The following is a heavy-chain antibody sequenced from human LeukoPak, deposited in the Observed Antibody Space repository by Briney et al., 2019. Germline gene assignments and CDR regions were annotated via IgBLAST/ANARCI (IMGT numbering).Heavy chain of an antibody. D-gene: IGHD2/OR15-2a*01. Sequence: SETLSLTCTVSGGSISSGGYSWSWIRQHPGKGLEWIGYIYYSGSTYYNPSLKSRVTISVDTSKNQFSLKLSSVTAADTAVYYCARGSSNRSDAFDIWGQGTMVTVSS. CDR3: ARGSSNRSDAFDI. CDR1: GGSISSGGYS. J-gene: IGHJ3*02. V-gene: IGHV4-31*03. CDR2: IYYSGST.